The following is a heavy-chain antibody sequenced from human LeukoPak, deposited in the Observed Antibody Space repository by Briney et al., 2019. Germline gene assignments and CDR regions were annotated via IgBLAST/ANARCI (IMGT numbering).Heavy chain of an antibody. CDR3: ARAGSLLARSFDY. D-gene: IGHD1-26*01. V-gene: IGHV3-30*19. CDR2: ISYDGSNK. Sequence: GGFLRLSCGFTFSNYDMHWVRQAPGKGLEWVAVISYDGSNKYYADSVKGRFTISRDNSKNTLYLQMNSLRAEDTAVYYCARAGSLLARSFDYWGQGTLVTVSS. J-gene: IGHJ4*02. CDR1: FTFSNYD.